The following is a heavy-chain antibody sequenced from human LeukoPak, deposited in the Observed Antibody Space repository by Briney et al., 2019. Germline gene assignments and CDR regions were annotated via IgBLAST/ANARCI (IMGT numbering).Heavy chain of an antibody. CDR3: ARRDGYNYDY. CDR1: GGSFSGYY. D-gene: IGHD5-24*01. V-gene: IGHV4-34*01. Sequence: SETLSLTCAVYGGSFSGYYWSWIRQPPGKGLEWIGEINHSGSTNYNPSLKSRVTISVDMSKNQFSLKLSSVTAADTAVYYCARRDGYNYDYWGQGTLVTVSS. CDR2: INHSGST. J-gene: IGHJ4*02.